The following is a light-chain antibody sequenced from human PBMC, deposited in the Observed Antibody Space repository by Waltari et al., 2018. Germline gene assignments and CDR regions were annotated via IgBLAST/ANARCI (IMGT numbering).Light chain of an antibody. Sequence: QSALTPPASVSGSPGQSLTISCSGTDSDVGAYYFVSWYQQHPGKAPHLIIYEVSNRPSGISNRFSASKSGNTASLTISGLQAEDEADYYCSSYTTSSAPGVFGTGTRVTVL. CDR3: SSYTTSSAPGV. J-gene: IGLJ1*01. CDR2: EVS. V-gene: IGLV2-14*01. CDR1: DSDVGAYYF.